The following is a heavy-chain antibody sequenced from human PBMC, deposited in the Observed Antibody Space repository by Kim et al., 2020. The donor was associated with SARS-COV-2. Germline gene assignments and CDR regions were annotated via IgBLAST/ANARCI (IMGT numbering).Heavy chain of an antibody. V-gene: IGHV3-15*01. CDR3: TTDLVYGSGPRGN. Sequence: YAAPVKGRFTISRDDAKTTLYLQMNSLKTEDTAVYYCTTDLVYGSGPRGNWGQGTLVTVSS. J-gene: IGHJ4*02. D-gene: IGHD3-10*01.